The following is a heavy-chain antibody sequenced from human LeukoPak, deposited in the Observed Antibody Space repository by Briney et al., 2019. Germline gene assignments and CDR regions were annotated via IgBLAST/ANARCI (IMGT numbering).Heavy chain of an antibody. J-gene: IGHJ4*02. D-gene: IGHD6-6*01. CDR3: ARHRSSWLIDY. V-gene: IGHV3-21*04. CDR2: ISSSSSYI. CDR1: GFTFSSYS. Sequence: PGGSLRLSCAASGFTFSSYSMNWVRQAPGKGLEWVSSISSSSSYIYYADSVKGRFTISRDNSKNTLYLQMNSLRAEDTAVYYCARHRSSWLIDYWGQGTLVTVSS.